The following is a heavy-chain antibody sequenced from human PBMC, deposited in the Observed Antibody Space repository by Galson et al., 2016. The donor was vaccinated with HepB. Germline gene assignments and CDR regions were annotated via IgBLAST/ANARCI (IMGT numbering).Heavy chain of an antibody. CDR3: ARDHDWAFDY. Sequence: SLRLSCAASGFTFSTYSMNWVRQAPGKGLEWIAYIRGGNTNTDYAVSVKGRFTISRDDATNSLFLQMNSLRDEDTAIYYCARDHDWAFDYWGQGTLVTASS. CDR1: GFTFSTYS. D-gene: IGHD3-9*01. CDR2: IRGGNTNT. J-gene: IGHJ4*02. V-gene: IGHV3-48*02.